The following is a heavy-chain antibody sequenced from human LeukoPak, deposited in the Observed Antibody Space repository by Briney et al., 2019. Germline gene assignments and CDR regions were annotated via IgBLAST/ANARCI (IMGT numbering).Heavy chain of an antibody. J-gene: IGHJ5*02. Sequence: ASVKVSCKASGYTFTSYYMHWVRQAPGQGLEWMGIINPSGGSTSYAQKFQGRVTMTRDTSTSTAYMELSSLRSEDTAVYYCARDVPYYGSGLDWFDPWGQGTLVTVSS. D-gene: IGHD3-10*01. CDR1: GYTFTSYY. CDR2: INPSGGST. CDR3: ARDVPYYGSGLDWFDP. V-gene: IGHV1-46*01.